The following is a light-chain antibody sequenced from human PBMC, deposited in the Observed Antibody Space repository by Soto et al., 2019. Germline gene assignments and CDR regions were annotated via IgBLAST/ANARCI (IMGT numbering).Light chain of an antibody. CDR2: DAS. CDR1: QSISSW. J-gene: IGKJ4*01. CDR3: QQYNSYPFT. V-gene: IGKV1-5*01. Sequence: DIQMTQSPSTLSASVGDRLTITCRASQSISSWLAWYQQKPGKAPKLLIYDASSLESGVPSRFSGSGSGTEFTLTISSLQPDDFATYYCQQYNSYPFTFGGGTKVEIK.